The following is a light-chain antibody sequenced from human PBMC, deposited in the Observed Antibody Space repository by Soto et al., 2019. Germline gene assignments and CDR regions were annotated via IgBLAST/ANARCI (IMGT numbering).Light chain of an antibody. J-gene: IGKJ2*01. V-gene: IGKV1-33*01. CDR3: QQYDNLPAGIDRYT. Sequence: DIQMTQSPSSLSASVGDRVTITCQASQAISNYLNWYQQKPGKAPKLLIYDASNLETGVPSRFSGSGSGTDFTFTISSLQPEDIATYYCQQYDNLPAGIDRYTFGQGTKLEIK. CDR2: DAS. CDR1: QAISNY.